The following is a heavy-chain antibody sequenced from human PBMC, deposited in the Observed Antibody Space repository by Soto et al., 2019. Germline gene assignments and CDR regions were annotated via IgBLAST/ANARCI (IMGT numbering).Heavy chain of an antibody. J-gene: IGHJ5*02. CDR1: GFSLSTSGVG. V-gene: IGHV2-5*02. Sequence: GPTLVNPTQTLTLTCTFSGFSLSTSGVGVGWIRQPPGKALEWLALIYWDDDKRYSPSLKSRLTITKDTSKNQVVLTMTNMDPVDTATYYCAHRRESITMVWGFRPPDWFDHWGHGTLVTVSS. D-gene: IGHD3-10*01. CDR3: AHRRESITMVWGFRPPDWFDH. CDR2: IYWDDDK.